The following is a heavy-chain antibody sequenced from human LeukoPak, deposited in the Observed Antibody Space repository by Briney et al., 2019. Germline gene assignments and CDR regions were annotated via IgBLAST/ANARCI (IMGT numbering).Heavy chain of an antibody. V-gene: IGHV3-48*01. J-gene: IGHJ4*02. Sequence: PGESLRLSCEVSGFTFSSSRMNWVRQAPGKGLEWVSYISSRGTTKHYADSVEGRFTISRDNAKNALYLQMNSLRVEDTAVYYCANFEPGYTSSWYAEFWGQGTLVTVSS. CDR2: ISSRGTTK. CDR1: GFTFSSSR. CDR3: ANFEPGYTSSWYAEF. D-gene: IGHD6-13*01.